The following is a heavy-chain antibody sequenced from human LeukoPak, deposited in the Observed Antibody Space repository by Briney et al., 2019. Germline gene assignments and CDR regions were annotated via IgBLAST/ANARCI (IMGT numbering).Heavy chain of an antibody. D-gene: IGHD5-18*01. J-gene: IGHJ4*02. V-gene: IGHV1-58*01. CDR1: GFTFTSSA. CDR3: ARRYSYGLSY. Sequence: GASVKVSCTASGFTFTSSAVQWVRQARGQRLEWIGWIVVGSGNTNYAQKFQERVTISVDTSKNQFSLKLSSVTAADTAVYYCARRYSYGLSYWGQGTLVTVSS. CDR2: IVVGSGNT.